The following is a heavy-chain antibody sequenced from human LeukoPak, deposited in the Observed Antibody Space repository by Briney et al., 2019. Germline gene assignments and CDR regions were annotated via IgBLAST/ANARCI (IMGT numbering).Heavy chain of an antibody. CDR1: GYTFTGYY. CDR3: ARTPPPGYCSSTSCYGAFDI. D-gene: IGHD2-2*01. CDR2: INPNSGGT. Sequence: ASVKVSCKASGYTFTGYYMHWVRQAPGQGLEWMGWINPNSGGTNYAQKFQGRVTMTRDTSISTAYMELSRLRSDDTAVYYCARTPPPGYCSSTSCYGAFDIWGQGTMVTVS. V-gene: IGHV1-2*02. J-gene: IGHJ3*02.